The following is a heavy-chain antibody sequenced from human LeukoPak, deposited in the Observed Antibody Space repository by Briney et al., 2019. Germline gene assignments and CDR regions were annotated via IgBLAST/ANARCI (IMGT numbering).Heavy chain of an antibody. J-gene: IGHJ4*02. CDR3: ASQVGATRGWGYLRVY. CDR2: INHSGST. Sequence: SETLSLTCAVYGGSFSGYYWSWIRQPPGKGLEWIGEINHSGSTNYNPSLKSRVTISVDTSKNQFSLKLSSVTAADTAVYYCASQVGATRGWGYLRVYWGQGTLVTVSS. D-gene: IGHD1-26*01. CDR1: GGSFSGYY. V-gene: IGHV4-34*01.